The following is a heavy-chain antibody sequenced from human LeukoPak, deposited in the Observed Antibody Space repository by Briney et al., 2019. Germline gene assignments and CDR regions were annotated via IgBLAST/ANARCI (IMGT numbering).Heavy chain of an antibody. V-gene: IGHV3-15*01. CDR3: AHRDTTMVRVDY. J-gene: IGHJ4*02. CDR2: IKRKTDGGTT. D-gene: IGHD5-18*01. CDR1: GFTFRNAS. Sequence: GGSLRLSCAASGFTFRNASMSWVRQAPGKGLEWVGRIKRKTDGGTTDYAAPVKGRFTISRDDSKNTLYLQMNSLTTEDTAVYFCAHRDTTMVRVDYWGQGTLVTVSS.